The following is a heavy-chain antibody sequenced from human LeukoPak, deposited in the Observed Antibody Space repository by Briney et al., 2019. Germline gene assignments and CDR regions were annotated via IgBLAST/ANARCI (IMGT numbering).Heavy chain of an antibody. J-gene: IGHJ4*02. CDR2: ISGSGIST. CDR1: GFTFSSYA. CDR3: VKDREYSSSGHYFDY. D-gene: IGHD6-6*01. Sequence: GGSLRLSCAASGFTFSSYAMNWVRQPPGKGLEWVSGISGSGISTYYADSVKGRFTISRDNSKNTLYLQMSSLRAEDTAVYYCVKDREYSSSGHYFDYWGQGTLVTVSS. V-gene: IGHV3-23*01.